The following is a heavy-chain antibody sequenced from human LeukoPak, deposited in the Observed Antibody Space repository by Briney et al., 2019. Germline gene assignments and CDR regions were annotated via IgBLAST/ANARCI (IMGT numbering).Heavy chain of an antibody. CDR3: ARGEANYCSSTSCYNWFDP. V-gene: IGHV1-2*06. Sequence: ASLKVSCKASGYTLTNYDINWVRQAPGQGLEWMGRINPNSGGTNYAQKFQGRVSMTRDTSISTAYMELSRLRSDDTAVYYCARGEANYCSSTSCYNWFDPWGQGTLVTVSS. CDR2: INPNSGGT. J-gene: IGHJ5*02. D-gene: IGHD2-2*01. CDR1: GYTLTNYD.